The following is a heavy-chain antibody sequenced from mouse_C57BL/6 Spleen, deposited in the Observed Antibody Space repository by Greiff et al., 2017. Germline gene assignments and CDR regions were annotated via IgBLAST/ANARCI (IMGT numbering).Heavy chain of an antibody. V-gene: IGHV1-64*01. CDR3: ARAPKYYGSSLDY. CDR1: GYTFTSYW. J-gene: IGHJ2*01. D-gene: IGHD1-1*01. CDR2: IHPNSGST. Sequence: QVHVKQPGAELVKPGASVKLSCKASGYTFTSYWMHWVKQRPGQGLEWIGMIHPNSGSTNYNEKFKSKATLTVDKSSSTAYMQLSSLTSEDSAVYYCARAPKYYGSSLDYWGQGTTLTVSS.